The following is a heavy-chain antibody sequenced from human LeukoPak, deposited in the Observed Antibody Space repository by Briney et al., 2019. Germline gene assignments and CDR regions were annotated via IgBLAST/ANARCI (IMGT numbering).Heavy chain of an antibody. CDR2: INPSGGST. CDR1: GYTFTSYY. D-gene: IGHD6-13*01. CDR3: AREPRGYSSSWYDFDY. J-gene: IGHJ4*02. Sequence: ASVKVSCKASGYTFTSYYMRWVRQAPGQGLEWMGIINPSGGSTSYAQKFQGRVTMTRDMSTSTVYMELSSLRSEDTAVYYCAREPRGYSSSWYDFDYWGQGTLVTVSS. V-gene: IGHV1-46*01.